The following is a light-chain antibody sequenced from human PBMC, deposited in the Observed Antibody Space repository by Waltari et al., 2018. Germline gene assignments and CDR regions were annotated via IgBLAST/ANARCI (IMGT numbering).Light chain of an antibody. J-gene: IGLJ2*01. V-gene: IGLV1-51*01. CDR2: DRE. CDR1: SSNIGNNY. Sequence: QSVLTQPPSVSAAPGQKVTISCSGDSSNIGNNYVCWYQQLPGTAPQLLLGDRERRPPGPSDRLSASRSGTSATLGSTGLQTGDEADYYCATWDIRLSNVLFGGGTKLTVL. CDR3: ATWDIRLSNVL.